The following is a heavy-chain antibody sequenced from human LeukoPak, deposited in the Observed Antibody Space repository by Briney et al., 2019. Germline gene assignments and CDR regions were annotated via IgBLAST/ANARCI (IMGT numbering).Heavy chain of an antibody. CDR3: ARREDTAMVKYYYYGMDV. V-gene: IGHV3-7*01. CDR2: IKQDGSEK. J-gene: IGHJ6*02. CDR1: GFTFSSYW. D-gene: IGHD5-18*01. Sequence: PGGSLRLSCAASGFTFSSYWMSWVRQAPGKGLEWVANIKQDGSEKYYVDSVKGRFTISRDNAKNSLYLQMNSLRAEDTAVYYCARREDTAMVKYYYYGMDVWGQGTTVTVSS.